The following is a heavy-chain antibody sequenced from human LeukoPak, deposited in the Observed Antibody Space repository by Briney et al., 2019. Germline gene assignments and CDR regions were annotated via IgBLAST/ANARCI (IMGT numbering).Heavy chain of an antibody. CDR2: IYYSGST. CDR1: GGSISSGGYY. Sequence: SQTLSLTCTVSGGSISSGGYYWSWIRQHPGKGLEWIGYIYYSGSTYYNPSLKSRVTISVDTSKNQFSLKLSSVTAADKAVYYCASYSYGYENFDYWGQGTLVTVSS. D-gene: IGHD5-18*01. J-gene: IGHJ4*02. V-gene: IGHV4-31*03. CDR3: ASYSYGYENFDY.